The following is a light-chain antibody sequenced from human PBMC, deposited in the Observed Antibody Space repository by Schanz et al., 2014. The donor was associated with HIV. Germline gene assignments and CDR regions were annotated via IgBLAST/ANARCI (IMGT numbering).Light chain of an antibody. V-gene: IGKV3-20*01. Sequence: EIVLTQSPGTLSLSPGERATLSCRASQSVSSSYLAWYQQKPGQAPRLLIYATSFRAVGIPDRFSGSGSETDFTLTISGLEPEDFAVYYCQYFGNSGGTFGGGTKVEIK. CDR1: QSVSSSY. J-gene: IGKJ4*01. CDR2: ATS. CDR3: QYFGNSGGT.